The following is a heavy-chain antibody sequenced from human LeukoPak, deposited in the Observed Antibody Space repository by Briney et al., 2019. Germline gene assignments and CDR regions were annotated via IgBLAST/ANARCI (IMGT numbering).Heavy chain of an antibody. D-gene: IGHD6-6*01. CDR1: GFTFSDYY. Sequence: GGSLRLSCAASGFTFSDYYMSWIRQAPGKGLEWVSYISSSGSTIYYADSMKGRFTISRDNAKNSLYLQMNSLRAEDTAVYYCAGWKQLVGGYFDYCGQGTLVTVSS. J-gene: IGHJ4*02. CDR3: AGWKQLVGGYFDY. V-gene: IGHV3-11*01. CDR2: ISSSGSTI.